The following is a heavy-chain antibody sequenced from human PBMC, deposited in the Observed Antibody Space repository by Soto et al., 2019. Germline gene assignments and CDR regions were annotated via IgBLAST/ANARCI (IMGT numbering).Heavy chain of an antibody. V-gene: IGHV4-4*02. CDR1: GGSVSSSNW. CDR3: ARVPGVVVSADDAFDI. D-gene: IGHD2-21*02. J-gene: IGHJ3*02. Sequence: QVQLQESGPGLVKPSGTLSLTCAVSGGSVSSSNWWSWVRQSPGKVLMWMGEIYHIGRAHYNPSLKSRATISLDKSKNQLSLRLTSVPAADTAVYYCARVPGVVVSADDAFDIWGPGTRVIVSS. CDR2: IYHIGRA.